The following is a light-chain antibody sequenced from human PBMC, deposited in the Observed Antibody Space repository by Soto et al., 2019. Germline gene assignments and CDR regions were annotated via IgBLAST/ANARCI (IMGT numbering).Light chain of an antibody. CDR2: GAS. J-gene: IGKJ1*01. Sequence: EIVLTQSPATLSLSPGESVTLSCRASQSISTFLAWYQHKPGQAPRLLIHGASTRATGVPARFSGSGSGTEFTLTISSLQSEDFAVYYCQQYNIWPRTFGQGTK. CDR3: QQYNIWPRT. CDR1: QSISTF. V-gene: IGKV3-15*01.